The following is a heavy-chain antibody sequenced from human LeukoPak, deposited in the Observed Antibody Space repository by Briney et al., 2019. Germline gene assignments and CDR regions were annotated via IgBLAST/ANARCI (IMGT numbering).Heavy chain of an antibody. CDR2: INPDGSER. CDR3: ATQNLCRDFVQH. CDR1: GFTFNRYC. V-gene: IGHV3-7*05. D-gene: IGHD2-21*01. J-gene: IGHJ1*01. Sequence: PGGSLRLSCAASGFTFNRYCMSWVRQAPGKGLEWVANINPDGSERYYVDSVKGRLTISRDNAKNSLSLQMNSLRAEDTAAYFCATQNLCRDFVQHWGQGTLVTVSS.